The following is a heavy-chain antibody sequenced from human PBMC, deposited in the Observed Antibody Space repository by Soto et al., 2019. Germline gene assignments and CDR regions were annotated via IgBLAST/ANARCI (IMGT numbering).Heavy chain of an antibody. D-gene: IGHD6-13*01. CDR1: GGSFSGYY. J-gene: IGHJ4*02. V-gene: IGHV4-34*01. CDR3: AGRIAAAEDY. Sequence: QVQLQQWGAGLLKPSETLSLTCAGYGGSFSGYYWSWIRQPPGKGLEWIGEINHSGSTNYNPSLKSRVTISVDTSKNQFSLKLSSVTAADTAVYYCAGRIAAAEDYWGQGTLVTVSS. CDR2: INHSGST.